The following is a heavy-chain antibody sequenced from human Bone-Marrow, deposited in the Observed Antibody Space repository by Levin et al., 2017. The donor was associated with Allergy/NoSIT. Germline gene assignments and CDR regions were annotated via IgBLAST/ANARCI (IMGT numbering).Heavy chain of an antibody. CDR3: ARQSSGQYSLFFNY. CDR2: IRQDGSEK. Sequence: PTGGSLRLSCAASGFTFSTYWMSWVRQAPGKGLEWVASIRQDGSEKHYVDAVKGRFTISRDNAKNSVDLQMNSLRAEDTAVYYCARQSSGQYSLFFNYWGQGTLVTVSS. J-gene: IGHJ4*02. V-gene: IGHV3-7*01. CDR1: GFTFSTYW. D-gene: IGHD6-19*01.